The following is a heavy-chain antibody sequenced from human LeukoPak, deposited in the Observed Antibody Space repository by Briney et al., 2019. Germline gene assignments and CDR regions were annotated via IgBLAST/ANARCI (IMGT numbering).Heavy chain of an antibody. CDR3: ASAHYEATGLGYYFKF. CDR1: GYSISSGYY. Sequence: PSETLSLTCNVSGYSISSGYYWGWIRQSPGKGLEWIGTVYHTGTTYYSPSLKSRLAISLDTSTNRFSLKLTSVTATDTAVYYCASAHYEATGLGYYFKFWGQETLVSVSS. J-gene: IGHJ4*02. D-gene: IGHD2-8*02. CDR2: VYHTGTT. V-gene: IGHV4-38-2*02.